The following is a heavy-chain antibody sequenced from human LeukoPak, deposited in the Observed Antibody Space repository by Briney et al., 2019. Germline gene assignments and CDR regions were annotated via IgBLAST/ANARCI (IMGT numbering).Heavy chain of an antibody. Sequence: SETLSLTCTVSGGSISSYYWAWIRQPPGKGLDWIGTISYAGSPNYNPSLNSRVTMSSDTSSNQFSLRLSSVTDADTAMYYCARVMAVLRYGADYWGQGSLVTVSS. J-gene: IGHJ4*02. V-gene: IGHV4-59*12. CDR1: GGSISSYY. CDR2: ISYAGSP. CDR3: ARVMAVLRYGADY. D-gene: IGHD3-9*01.